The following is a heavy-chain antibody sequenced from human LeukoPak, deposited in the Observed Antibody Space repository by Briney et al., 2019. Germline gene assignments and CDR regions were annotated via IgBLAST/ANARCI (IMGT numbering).Heavy chain of an antibody. J-gene: IGHJ4*02. Sequence: PGGSLRLSCAASGFTFSSYAMSWVRQAPGKGLEWVSGISGSGGSTYYADSVKGRFTISRDNSKNTLYLEMSSLRVEDTAIYYCAKWPEGAMDYFDYWGQGTLVTVSS. D-gene: IGHD3-16*01. CDR1: GFTFSSYA. V-gene: IGHV3-23*01. CDR2: ISGSGGST. CDR3: AKWPEGAMDYFDY.